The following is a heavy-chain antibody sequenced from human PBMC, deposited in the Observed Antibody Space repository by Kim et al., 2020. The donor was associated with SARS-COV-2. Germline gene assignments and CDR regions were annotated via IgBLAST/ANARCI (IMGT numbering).Heavy chain of an antibody. CDR3: ARSLGGGDAFDI. J-gene: IGHJ3*02. D-gene: IGHD3-16*01. CDR2: INAGNGNT. V-gene: IGHV1-3*01. CDR1: GYTFTSYA. Sequence: ASVKVSCKASGYTFTSYAMHWVRQAPGQRLEWMGWINAGNGNTKYSQKFQGRVTITRDTSASTAYMELSSLRSEDTAVYYCARSLGGGDAFDIWGQGTMVTVSS.